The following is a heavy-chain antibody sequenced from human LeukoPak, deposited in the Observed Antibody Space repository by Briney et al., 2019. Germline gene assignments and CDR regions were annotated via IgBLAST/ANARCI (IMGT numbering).Heavy chain of an antibody. CDR1: GGSISSYY. CDR2: IYYSGST. V-gene: IGHV4-59*01. D-gene: IGHD6-13*01. J-gene: IGHJ5*02. CDR3: ARGHEQQLCWFDP. Sequence: SETLSLTCTVSGGSISSYYWSWIRQPPGKGLEWIGYIYYSGSTNYTPSLKSRVTISVDTSKNQFSLKLSSVTAADTAVYYCARGHEQQLCWFDPWGQGTLVTVSS.